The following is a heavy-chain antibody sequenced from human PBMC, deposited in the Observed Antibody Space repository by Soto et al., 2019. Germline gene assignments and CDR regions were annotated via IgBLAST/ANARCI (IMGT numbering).Heavy chain of an antibody. CDR3: LSGSSLKAYYYYGMDV. CDR2: INPSGGST. J-gene: IGHJ6*02. Sequence: ASVKVSCKXSGYTFTSYYMHWVRQAPGQGLEWMGIINPSGGSTSYAQKFQGRVTMTRDTSTSTVYMELSSLRSEDTAVYYCLSGSSLKAYYYYGMDVWGQGTTVTVSS. D-gene: IGHD3-10*01. V-gene: IGHV1-46*01. CDR1: GYTFTSYY.